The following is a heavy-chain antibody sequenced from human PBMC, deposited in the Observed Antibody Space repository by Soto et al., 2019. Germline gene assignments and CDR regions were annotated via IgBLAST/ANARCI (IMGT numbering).Heavy chain of an antibody. CDR3: AKDGIVVVPAAYDGTNGVCYTPYFDY. D-gene: IGHD2-8*01. CDR1: GFTFSSYA. Sequence: GGSLRLSCAASGFTFSSYAMSWVRQAPGKGLEWVSAISGSGGSTYYADSVKGRFTISRDNSKNTLYLQMNSLRAEDTAVYYCAKDGIVVVPAAYDGTNGVCYTPYFDYWGQGPLVTVSS. J-gene: IGHJ4*02. V-gene: IGHV3-23*01. CDR2: ISGSGGST.